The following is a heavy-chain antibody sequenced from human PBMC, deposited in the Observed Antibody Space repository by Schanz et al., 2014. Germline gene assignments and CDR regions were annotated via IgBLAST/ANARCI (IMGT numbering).Heavy chain of an antibody. D-gene: IGHD4-17*01. CDR1: GFNFNNYD. CDR2: MNPKTGNT. CDR3: ARDRGHGDLPGHI. V-gene: IGHV1-18*04. J-gene: IGHJ3*02. Sequence: QVQLVQSGAEVKKPGASVKVSCTASGFNFNNYDINWVRQATGQGLEWMGWMNPKTGNTDHAQKFQGRVTMTTDTSTSTAYMALTDLRSDDTAVYYCARDRGHGDLPGHIWGQGTMVTVSS.